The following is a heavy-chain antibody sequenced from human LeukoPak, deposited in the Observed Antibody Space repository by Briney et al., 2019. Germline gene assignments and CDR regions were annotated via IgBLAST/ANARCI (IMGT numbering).Heavy chain of an antibody. J-gene: IGHJ4*02. V-gene: IGHV1-3*01. Sequence: GASVKVSCKASGYTFTSYAMHWVRQAPGQRLEWMEWINAGNGNTKYSQKFQGRVTITRDTSASTAYMELSSLRSEDTAVYYCASGPDVYYYDSSGYPPFDYWGQGTLVTVSS. CDR1: GYTFTSYA. CDR2: INAGNGNT. D-gene: IGHD3-22*01. CDR3: ASGPDVYYYDSSGYPPFDY.